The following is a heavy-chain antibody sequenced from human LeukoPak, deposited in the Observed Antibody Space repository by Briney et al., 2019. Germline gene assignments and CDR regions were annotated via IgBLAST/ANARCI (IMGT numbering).Heavy chain of an antibody. CDR3: AKTRGYSGYDDEFDY. CDR1: RFTFSSYA. J-gene: IGHJ4*02. D-gene: IGHD5-12*01. Sequence: GGSLRLSCAASRFTFSSYAMSWVRQAPGKGLEWVSAISGSGGSTYYADSVNGRFTISRDNSKNTLYLQMNSLRAEDTAVYYCAKTRGYSGYDDEFDYWGQGTLVTVSS. CDR2: ISGSGGST. V-gene: IGHV3-23*01.